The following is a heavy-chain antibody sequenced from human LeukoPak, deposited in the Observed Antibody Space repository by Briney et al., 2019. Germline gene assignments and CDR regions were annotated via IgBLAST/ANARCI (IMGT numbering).Heavy chain of an antibody. CDR1: GFTFSSYE. CDR3: ATAVT. Sequence: GGSLRLSCEASGFTFSSYEMNWFRQASGKGLEWVSYVSKSGGTMKNADSVKGRFTVSRDNAKNSLYLQMNSLTAEDTAVYYCATAVTRGRGTMVTVSS. J-gene: IGHJ3*01. CDR2: VSKSGGTM. D-gene: IGHD1-14*01. V-gene: IGHV3-48*03.